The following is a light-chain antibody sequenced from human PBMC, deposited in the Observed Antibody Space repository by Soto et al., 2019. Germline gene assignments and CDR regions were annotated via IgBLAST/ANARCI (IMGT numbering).Light chain of an antibody. Sequence: DIQMTQSPSTLSASVGDRVTITCRASQSISNWLAWYQQKQGKAPNLLIYKASSLESGVPSRFSGSGSGTEFTLTISSLQPDDFATYYCQQYNSDWTFGQGTKVEIK. J-gene: IGKJ1*01. CDR3: QQYNSDWT. CDR2: KAS. V-gene: IGKV1-5*03. CDR1: QSISNW.